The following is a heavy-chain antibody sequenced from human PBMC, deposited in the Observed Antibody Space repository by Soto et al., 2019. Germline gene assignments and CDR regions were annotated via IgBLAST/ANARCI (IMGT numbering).Heavy chain of an antibody. J-gene: IGHJ4*02. Sequence: QVQLVQSGAEVKKPGASVKLSCRTSGYTFTHYYIHWVRQAPGQGLEWLAIINPASGGTNYAQDLQGRVTLTMDTSTTTVYMELSGLRAEDTAIFYCARDLAAGDYWGQGTLATVSS. CDR2: INPASGGT. CDR3: ARDLAAGDY. CDR1: GYTFTHYY. D-gene: IGHD6-25*01. V-gene: IGHV1-46*04.